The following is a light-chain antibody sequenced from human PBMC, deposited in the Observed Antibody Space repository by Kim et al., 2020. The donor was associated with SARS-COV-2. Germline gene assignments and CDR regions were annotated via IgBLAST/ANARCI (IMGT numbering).Light chain of an antibody. V-gene: IGKV1-39*01. Sequence: DIQMTQSPSSLSASVGDRVTITCRASQSITTYLNWYQQKPGKAPNLLIYAASTLQSGVPSRFSGSGSGTDFTLTISSLQPEDFATYYCQQSNNIPYTFGQGTKLEI. J-gene: IGKJ2*01. CDR1: QSITTY. CDR3: QQSNNIPYT. CDR2: AAS.